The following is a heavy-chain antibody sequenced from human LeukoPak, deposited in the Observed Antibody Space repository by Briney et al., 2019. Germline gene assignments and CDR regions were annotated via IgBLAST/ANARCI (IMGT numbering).Heavy chain of an antibody. D-gene: IGHD2-2*01. J-gene: IGHJ4*02. CDR3: ARDSSAALEF. CDR1: GYTFTYHY. Sequence: GASVKVSCKASGYTFTYHYIHWVRQAPGQGLEWMGWINPYGGDTNSAQNSQGRVTITRDASNSIVYMEVSSLTSDDTAVYYCARDSSAALEFWGQGTPVTVSP. V-gene: IGHV1-2*02. CDR2: INPYGGDT.